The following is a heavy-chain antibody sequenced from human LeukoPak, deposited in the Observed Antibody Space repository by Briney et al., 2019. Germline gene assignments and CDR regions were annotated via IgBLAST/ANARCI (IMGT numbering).Heavy chain of an antibody. Sequence: HPGRSLRLSCAASGFTFDDYAMHWVRQAPGKGLEWVSGISWNSGSIGYADSVKGRFAISRDNAKNSLYLQMNSLRAEDTAVYYCARETAVAGISAFDIWGQGTMVTVSS. D-gene: IGHD6-19*01. J-gene: IGHJ3*02. CDR2: ISWNSGSI. CDR1: GFTFDDYA. V-gene: IGHV3-9*01. CDR3: ARETAVAGISAFDI.